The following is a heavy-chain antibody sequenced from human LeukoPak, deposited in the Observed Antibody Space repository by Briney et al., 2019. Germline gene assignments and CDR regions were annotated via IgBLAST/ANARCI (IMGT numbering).Heavy chain of an antibody. V-gene: IGHV1-24*01. J-gene: IGHJ2*01. Sequence: ASVKVSCKVSGYALSESSIHWVRQTPGEGFEWMGGCDPEYVETTYAQKFRGRVTMTEDTSTDTAYMELINLRSDDTAVYYCVSDRSDGGYAESNGYPTFDLWGRGTLVTVSS. CDR1: GYALSESS. CDR2: CDPEYVET. CDR3: VSDRSDGGYAESNGYPTFDL. D-gene: IGHD5-24*01.